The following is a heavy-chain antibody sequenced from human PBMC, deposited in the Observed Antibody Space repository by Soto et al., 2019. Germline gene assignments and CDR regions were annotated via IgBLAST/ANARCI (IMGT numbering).Heavy chain of an antibody. CDR3: ARGLIVMMAGIEEIINSHFDS. CDR1: DASINSGGYY. V-gene: IGHV4-31*03. Sequence: SETLSLTCTVSDASINSGGYYWSWIRQHPGKGLEWIGFIYYSGTTYYNPSLKSRVTTSVDTSKNQFSLRLSSVTAADTAVYYCARGLIVMMAGIEEIINSHFDSWGQGTLVTVSS. J-gene: IGHJ4*02. CDR2: IYYSGTT. D-gene: IGHD2-21*02.